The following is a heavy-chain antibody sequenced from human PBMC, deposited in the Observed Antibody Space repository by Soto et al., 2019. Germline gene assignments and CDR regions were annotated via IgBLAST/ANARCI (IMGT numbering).Heavy chain of an antibody. J-gene: IGHJ5*02. CDR1: GGTFSSYA. CDR3: ARDWVYSDFWSGDFNWCDP. Sequence: QVQLVQSGAEVKKPGSSVKVSCKASGGTFSSYAISWVRQAPGQGLEWMGGIIPIFGTANYAQKFQGRVTITADESTSTAYMELSSLRSEDTAVYYCARDWVYSDFWSGDFNWCDPWGQGTLVTVSS. CDR2: IIPIFGTA. V-gene: IGHV1-69*12. D-gene: IGHD3-3*01.